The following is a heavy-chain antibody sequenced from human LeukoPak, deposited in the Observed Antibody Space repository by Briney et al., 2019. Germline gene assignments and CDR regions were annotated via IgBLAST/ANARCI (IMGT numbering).Heavy chain of an antibody. J-gene: IGHJ4*02. CDR1: GGSISSSSYY. CDR2: IYYSGST. V-gene: IGHV4-39*07. D-gene: IGHD1-26*01. Sequence: SETLSLTCTVSGGSISSSSYYWGWIRQPPGKGLEWIGSIYYSGSTYYNPSLKSRVTISVDTSKNQFSLKLSSVTAADTAVYYCAGIIVGATNYYFDYWGQGTLVTVSS. CDR3: AGIIVGATNYYFDY.